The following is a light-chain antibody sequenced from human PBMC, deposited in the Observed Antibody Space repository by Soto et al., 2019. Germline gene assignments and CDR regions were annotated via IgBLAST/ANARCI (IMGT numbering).Light chain of an antibody. CDR3: HQYSVSPLS. CDR2: DAS. V-gene: IGKV3-20*01. Sequence: EIVLTQSPGTLSLSPGESATLSCRASQSVGRNYLAWFQHKPDQAPRLLIYDASNRATDVPDRFSGSGSGTDFTLSVTRLEPEDFAVYYCHQYSVSPLSFGGGTTVEIK. J-gene: IGKJ4*01. CDR1: QSVGRNY.